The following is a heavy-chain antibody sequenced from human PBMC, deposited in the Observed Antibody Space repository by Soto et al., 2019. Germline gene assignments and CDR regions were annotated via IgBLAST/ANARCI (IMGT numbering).Heavy chain of an antibody. CDR3: AKERRYSFDALDL. CDR1: GFTFSNAW. J-gene: IGHJ3*01. D-gene: IGHD5-18*01. V-gene: IGHV3-15*07. CDR2: IKSKTDGGTT. Sequence: PGGSLGLSCAASGFTFSNAWMNWVRQAPGKGLEWVGRIKSKTDGGTTDYAAPVKGRFTISRDNTKNTLWLQMNSLRGEDTAVYYCAKERRYSFDALDLWGPGTLVTVSS.